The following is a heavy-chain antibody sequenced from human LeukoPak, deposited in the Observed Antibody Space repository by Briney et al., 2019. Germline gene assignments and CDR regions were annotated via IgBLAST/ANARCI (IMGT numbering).Heavy chain of an antibody. Sequence: SETLSLTCTVSGGSISSGGYYWSWIRQHPGKGLEWIGYIYYSGSTYYNPSLKSRVTMSVDTSKNQFSLKLSSVTAADTAVYYCARGLTAAAGAYFDYWGQGTLVTVSS. V-gene: IGHV4-31*03. J-gene: IGHJ4*02. D-gene: IGHD6-13*01. CDR1: GGSISSGGYY. CDR2: IYYSGST. CDR3: ARGLTAAAGAYFDY.